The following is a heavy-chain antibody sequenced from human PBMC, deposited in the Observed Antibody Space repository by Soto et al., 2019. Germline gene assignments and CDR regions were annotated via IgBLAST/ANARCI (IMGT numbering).Heavy chain of an antibody. D-gene: IGHD6-13*01. Sequence: GGSLRLSCAASGFVFRSYSMSWVRQAPGKGLEWVSAISSSNNIDYADSVKGRFRISRDNAKNSLFLEMNSLRGGDTAAYYCARAHVGSRWGYFDKWGQGALVTVS. J-gene: IGHJ4*02. CDR3: ARAHVGSRWGYFDK. V-gene: IGHV3-21*01. CDR2: ISSSNNI. CDR1: GFVFRSYS.